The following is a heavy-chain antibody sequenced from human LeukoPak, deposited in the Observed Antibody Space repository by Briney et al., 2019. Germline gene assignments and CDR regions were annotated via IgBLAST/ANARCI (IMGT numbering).Heavy chain of an antibody. D-gene: IGHD6-19*01. V-gene: IGHV3-30-3*01. CDR3: ASIAVAGGDY. J-gene: IGHJ4*02. CDR1: GFPFSSYP. CDR2: ISYDGSNK. Sequence: GGSLRLSCAASGFPFSSYPMHWVRQAPGKGLEWVAVISYDGSNKYYADSVKRRFTISRDNSKNTLYLQMNSLRAEDTAVYYCASIAVAGGDYWGQGTLVTVSS.